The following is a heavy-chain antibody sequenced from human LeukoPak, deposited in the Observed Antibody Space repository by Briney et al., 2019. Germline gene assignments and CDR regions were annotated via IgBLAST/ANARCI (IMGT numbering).Heavy chain of an antibody. V-gene: IGHV4-39*01. J-gene: IGHJ1*01. CDR1: GGSIRSSSYY. Sequence: PSETLSLTCTVSGGSIRSSSYYWDWIRQPPGKGLEWIGTIYYSGNAYYNPSLESRVSISVDTSKNQFSLKLSSVTAADTAVYYCARRLGGYNFQHWGQGTLVTVSS. CDR2: IYYSGNA. CDR3: ARRLGGYNFQH. D-gene: IGHD3-16*01.